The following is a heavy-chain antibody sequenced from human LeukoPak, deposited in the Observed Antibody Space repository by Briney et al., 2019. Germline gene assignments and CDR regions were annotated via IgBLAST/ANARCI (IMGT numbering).Heavy chain of an antibody. Sequence: SETLSLTCTVSGGSITSYYLSWIRQRPGKGLEWIGYMLYSQSTRYNPALKSRVTMSMDTSKNQVSLKLRSVTAADTAVYYCATRYDSTWYQFWGRGTLVTVSS. CDR1: GGSITSYY. V-gene: IGHV4-59*08. J-gene: IGHJ4*02. D-gene: IGHD6-13*01. CDR3: ATRYDSTWYQF. CDR2: MLYSQST.